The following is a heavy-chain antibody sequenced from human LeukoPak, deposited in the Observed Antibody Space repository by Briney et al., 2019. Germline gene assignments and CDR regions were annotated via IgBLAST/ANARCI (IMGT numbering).Heavy chain of an antibody. CDR2: IRYDGSNK. D-gene: IGHD3-10*01. CDR1: GFTFSSYG. Sequence: LGGSLRLSCAASGFTFSSYGMHWVRQAPGKGLEWVAFIRYDGSNKYYADSVKGRFTISRDNSKNTLYLQMNSLRAEDTAVYYCAKDGEVSNSYYYYMDVWGKGTTVTVSS. J-gene: IGHJ6*03. V-gene: IGHV3-30*02. CDR3: AKDGEVSNSYYYYMDV.